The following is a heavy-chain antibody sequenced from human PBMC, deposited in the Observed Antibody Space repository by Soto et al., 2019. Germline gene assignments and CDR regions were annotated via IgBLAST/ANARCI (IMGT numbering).Heavy chain of an antibody. V-gene: IGHV5-51*01. CDR1: GYSFTSYW. J-gene: IGHJ4*02. Sequence: GESLKISCKGSGYSFTSYWIGWVRQMPGKGLEWMGIIYPGDSNTRYSPSFQGQVTISADKSISTAYLQWSSLKASDTAMYYCARLFGSNTGSYPDPYWGQGTLVTSP. D-gene: IGHD1-26*01. CDR3: ARLFGSNTGSYPDPY. CDR2: IYPGDSNT.